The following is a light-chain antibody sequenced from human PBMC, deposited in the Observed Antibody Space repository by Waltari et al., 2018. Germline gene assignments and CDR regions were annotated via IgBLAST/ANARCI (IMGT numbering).Light chain of an antibody. CDR3: QQYYANPRT. CDR1: RNLLYSPNNKNY. J-gene: IGKJ1*01. V-gene: IGKV4-1*01. CDR2: WAS. Sequence: DYVMTQSPDSVAVSLGERATINCKSSRNLLYSPNNKNYLAWFQQKAGQPPKLLIYWASSRESGVPDRFSVSGSGSDFTLTISSLQAEDVAVYDCQQYYANPRTFGQGTRVEIK.